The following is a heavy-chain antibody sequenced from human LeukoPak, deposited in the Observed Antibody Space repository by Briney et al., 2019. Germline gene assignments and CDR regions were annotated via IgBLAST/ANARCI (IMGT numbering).Heavy chain of an antibody. J-gene: IGHJ4*02. CDR3: AREGPRGNSQFDY. D-gene: IGHD2/OR15-2a*01. CDR1: GFTFSSYN. CDR2: ISSSSSTI. V-gene: IGHV3-48*01. Sequence: GGSLRLSCAASGFTFSSYNMNWVRQAPGKGLEWVSYISSSSSTIYYADSVKGRFTISRDNVKNSLYLQMNSLRAEDTAVYYCAREGPRGNSQFDYWGQGTLVTVSS.